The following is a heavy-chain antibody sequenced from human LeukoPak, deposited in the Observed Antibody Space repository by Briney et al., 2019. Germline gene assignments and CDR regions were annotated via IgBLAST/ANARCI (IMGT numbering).Heavy chain of an antibody. V-gene: IGHV2-5*01. CDR3: ARIPRYGGNIGPFDY. CDR1: GFSLSTSGVG. Sequence: KKSGPTLVNPTQTLTLTCTFSGFSLSTSGVGVGWIRQPPGKALEWLAVIYWNDDNRYRPSLKSRLTITKDTSKNQVVLTMTNMDPVDTATYYCARIPRYGGNIGPFDYWGQGTLVTVSS. D-gene: IGHD4-23*01. CDR2: IYWNDDN. J-gene: IGHJ4*02.